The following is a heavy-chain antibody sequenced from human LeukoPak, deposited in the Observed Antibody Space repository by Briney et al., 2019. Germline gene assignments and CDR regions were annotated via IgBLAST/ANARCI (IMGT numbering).Heavy chain of an antibody. V-gene: IGHV3-53*01. CDR2: IYSGGST. Sequence: QPGGSLRLSCAASGCTVSSNYMSWVRQAPGKGLEWVSVIYSGGSTYYADSVEGRFTISRDNSKNTLYLQMNSLRAEDTAVYYCARVVGYCSSTSCYLEYWGQGTLVTVSS. CDR3: ARVVGYCSSTSCYLEY. CDR1: GCTVSSNY. J-gene: IGHJ4*02. D-gene: IGHD2-2*01.